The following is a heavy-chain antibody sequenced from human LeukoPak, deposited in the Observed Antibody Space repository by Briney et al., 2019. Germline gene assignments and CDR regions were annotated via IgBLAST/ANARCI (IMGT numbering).Heavy chain of an antibody. CDR1: GGSISNYY. D-gene: IGHD5-24*01. V-gene: IGHV4-59*01. CDR3: ARGGKDGYNNYFFDS. J-gene: IGHJ4*02. Sequence: SETLSLTCTVSGGSISNYYWTWIRQPPGKGLEWIGYIYDSGSTNYKPSLKSRVTISVDTSKSQFSLRLRSVTAADTAVYYCARGGKDGYNNYFFDSWGQGALVTVSS. CDR2: IYDSGST.